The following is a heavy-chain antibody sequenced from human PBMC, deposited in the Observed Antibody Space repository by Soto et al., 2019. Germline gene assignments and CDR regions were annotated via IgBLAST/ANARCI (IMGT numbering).Heavy chain of an antibody. V-gene: IGHV3-9*01. CDR3: VRSKGGYSYGTPFDY. D-gene: IGHD5-18*01. CDR1: GFTFDDYA. J-gene: IGHJ4*02. CDR2: ISWNSGNI. Sequence: GGSLRLSCAASGFTFDDYAMHWVRQVLGKGLEWVSSISWNSGNIGYADSVKGRFTTSRDNAKNSLYLQMNSLRPKDTALYYCVRSKGGYSYGTPFDYWGQGTLVTVSS.